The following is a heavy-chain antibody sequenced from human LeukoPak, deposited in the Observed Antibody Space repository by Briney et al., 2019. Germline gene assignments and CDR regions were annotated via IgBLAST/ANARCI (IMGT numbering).Heavy chain of an antibody. D-gene: IGHD5-18*01. J-gene: IGHJ6*04. V-gene: IGHV4-59*01. CDR1: GGSISSYY. Sequence: KPSETLSLTCTVSGGSISSYYWTWIRQPPGKGLEWIGYISDSGSTNYNPSLRGRVSISVDTSKKQFSLKLTSVTAADTAVYYCARDLRIELWYNGMDVWGKGTTVTVSS. CDR2: ISDSGST. CDR3: ARDLRIELWYNGMDV.